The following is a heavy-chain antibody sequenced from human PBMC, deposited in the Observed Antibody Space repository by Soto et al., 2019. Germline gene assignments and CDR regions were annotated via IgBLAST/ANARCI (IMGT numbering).Heavy chain of an antibody. Sequence: QVQLVQSGAEVKKPGSSVKVSCKASGGTFSSYAISWVRQAPGQGLEWMGGIIPIFGTANYAQKFQGRVTITADESTSTADRELSSLRSEDTAVYYCARGSAMVRGVSRFNWFDPWGQGTLVTVSS. CDR2: IIPIFGTA. D-gene: IGHD3-10*01. CDR1: GGTFSSYA. CDR3: ARGSAMVRGVSRFNWFDP. V-gene: IGHV1-69*12. J-gene: IGHJ5*02.